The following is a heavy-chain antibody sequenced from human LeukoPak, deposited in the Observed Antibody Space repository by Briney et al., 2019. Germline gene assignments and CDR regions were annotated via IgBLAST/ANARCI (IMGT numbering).Heavy chain of an antibody. V-gene: IGHV3-30*03. CDR1: GFTFSSYG. CDR2: ISYDGSNK. Sequence: PGGSLRLPCAASGFTFSSYGMHWVRQAPGKGLEWVAVISYDGSNKYYADSVKGRFTISRDNSKNTLYLQMNGLRAEDTAVYYCAVPPAAFDIWGQGTMVTVSS. J-gene: IGHJ3*02. D-gene: IGHD2-2*01. CDR3: AVPPAAFDI.